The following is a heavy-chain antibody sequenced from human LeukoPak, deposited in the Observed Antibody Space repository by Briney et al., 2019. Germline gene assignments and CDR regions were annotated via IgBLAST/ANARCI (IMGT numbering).Heavy chain of an antibody. J-gene: IGHJ4*02. D-gene: IGHD3-22*01. V-gene: IGHV3-49*04. CDR2: IKNKAFGGTT. CDR3: TRVNYYDSSGYYNPHFDY. CDR1: GFTFGDYA. Sequence: GGSLRLSCTASGFTFGDYAMSWVRQAPGKGLEWVGFIKNKAFGGTTEYAASVRGRFTISRDVSKSIAYLQMNSLKTEDTAVYYCTRVNYYDSSGYYNPHFDYWGQGTLVTVSS.